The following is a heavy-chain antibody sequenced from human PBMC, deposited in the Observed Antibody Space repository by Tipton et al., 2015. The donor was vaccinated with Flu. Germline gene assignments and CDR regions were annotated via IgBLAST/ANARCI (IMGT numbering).Heavy chain of an antibody. CDR3: AKDKNEFYAFEN. D-gene: IGHD2/OR15-2a*01. Sequence: QVQLVQSGGGVVQPGRSLRPSCAASGFTFSSYAMHWVRQAPGKGLEWVAGIWYDGSNKYNADSVKGRFTIPRDNSKNTVYLQMNSLRAEDTAVYYCAKDKNEFYAFENWAQGTLVTVSS. V-gene: IGHV3-33*06. CDR2: IWYDGSNK. J-gene: IGHJ4*02. CDR1: GFTFSSYA.